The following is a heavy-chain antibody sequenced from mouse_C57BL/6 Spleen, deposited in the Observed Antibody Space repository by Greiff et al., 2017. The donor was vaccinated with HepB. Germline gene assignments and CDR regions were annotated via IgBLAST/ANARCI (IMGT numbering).Heavy chain of an antibody. CDR3: ARDGSSYWYFDV. V-gene: IGHV1-69*01. CDR1: GYTFTSYW. J-gene: IGHJ1*03. D-gene: IGHD1-1*01. Sequence: QVQLQQPGAELVMPGASVELSCKASGYTFTSYWMHWVKQRPGQGLEWIGEIDPSDSYTNYNQKFKGKSTLTVDKSSSTAYMQLSSLTSEDSAVYYCARDGSSYWYFDVWGTGTTVTVSS. CDR2: IDPSDSYT.